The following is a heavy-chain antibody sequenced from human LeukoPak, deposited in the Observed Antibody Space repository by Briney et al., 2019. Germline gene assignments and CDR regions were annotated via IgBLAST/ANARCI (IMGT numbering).Heavy chain of an antibody. J-gene: IGHJ4*02. CDR2: INPSGGST. CDR3: ARDRSPTYYDSSGYYY. V-gene: IGHV1-46*01. CDR1: GYTFTSYY. D-gene: IGHD3-22*01. Sequence: ASVKVSCKASGYTFTSYYMHWVRQAPGQGLEWMGIINPSGGSTSYAQKFQGRVTMTRDTSTSTVYMELSSLRSDDTAVYYCARDRSPTYYDSSGYYYWGQGTLVTVSS.